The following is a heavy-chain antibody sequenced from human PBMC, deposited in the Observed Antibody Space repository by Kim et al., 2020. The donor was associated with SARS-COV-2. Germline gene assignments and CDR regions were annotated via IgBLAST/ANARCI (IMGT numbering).Heavy chain of an antibody. Sequence: GGSPRLSCEASGFTFSSSSMNWVRQAPGKGLEWVSSISSSSSYIYYADSVKGRFTISRDNAKNSLYLQMNNLRAEDTAVYYCARARSRYSSSWSIDYWGQGTLVTVSS. CDR3: ARARSRYSSSWSIDY. CDR2: ISSSSSYI. J-gene: IGHJ4*02. V-gene: IGHV3-21*01. D-gene: IGHD6-13*01. CDR1: GFTFSSSS.